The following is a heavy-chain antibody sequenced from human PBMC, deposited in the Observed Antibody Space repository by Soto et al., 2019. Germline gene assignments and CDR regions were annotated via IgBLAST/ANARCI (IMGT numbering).Heavy chain of an antibody. CDR1: GFTFSTYG. J-gene: IGHJ4*02. D-gene: IGHD3-10*01. CDR3: AKGVYADC. CDR2: ISGSGGTT. V-gene: IGHV3-23*01. Sequence: EVQLLESGGGLVQPGGSLRLSCAASGFTFSTYGMSWVRQAPGKGLEWVAAISGSGGTTYYADPVKGRFTISRDNSKNTLYLQMDSLRADDAAVYYCAKGVYADCWGQGTLVTVSS.